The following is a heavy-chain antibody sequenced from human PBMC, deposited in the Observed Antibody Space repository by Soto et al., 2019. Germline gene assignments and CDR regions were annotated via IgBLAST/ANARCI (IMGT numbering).Heavy chain of an antibody. D-gene: IGHD3-16*01. CDR3: ARDGGAYAMDY. CDR2: IYDSGYT. J-gene: IGHJ4*02. Sequence: QVQVQQSGPGLVKPSETLSLSCTVSGDSIRGFYGSWIRQSPEKGLEWIGYIYDSGYTTYNPSLKSRVSMSIDASKNQFSLTLRSVTAADTAIYYCARDGGAYAMDYWGQGTLVTVSS. CDR1: GDSIRGFY. V-gene: IGHV4-59*01.